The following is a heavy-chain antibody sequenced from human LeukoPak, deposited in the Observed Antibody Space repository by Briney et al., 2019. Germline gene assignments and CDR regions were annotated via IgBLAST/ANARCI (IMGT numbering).Heavy chain of an antibody. Sequence: SSVKVSCKASGGTFSSHAISWVRQAPGQGLEWMGGIIPIFGTAKYAQKFQGRVTITADESTSTAYMELSSLRSEDTAVYYCARDSSEFWSLIPHWGQGTLVTVSS. CDR1: GGTFSSHA. J-gene: IGHJ1*01. V-gene: IGHV1-69*01. CDR3: ARDSSEFWSLIPH. D-gene: IGHD3-3*01. CDR2: IIPIFGTA.